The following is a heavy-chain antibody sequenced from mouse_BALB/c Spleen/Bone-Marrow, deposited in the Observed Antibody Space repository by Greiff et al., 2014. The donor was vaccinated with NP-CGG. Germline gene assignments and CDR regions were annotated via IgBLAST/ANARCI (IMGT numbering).Heavy chain of an antibody. CDR3: ARITTATGAMDY. V-gene: IGHV2-9*02. CDR2: IWSDGST. CDR1: GFSLTSYG. D-gene: IGHD1-2*01. Sequence: VQLQQSGPGLVAPSQSLSITCTVSGFSLTSYGVHWVRQPPGKGLEWLGVIWSDGSTNYNSALMSRLSTRKDNSKSQVFLKMNSLQTDDTAMYYCARITTATGAMDYWGQGTSVTVSS. J-gene: IGHJ4*01.